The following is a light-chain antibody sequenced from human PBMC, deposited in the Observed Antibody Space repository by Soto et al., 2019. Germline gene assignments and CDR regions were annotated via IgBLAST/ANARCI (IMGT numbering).Light chain of an antibody. CDR3: CSYAGSYTYV. Sequence: QSVLTQPRSVSGSPGQSVTISCTGTSSDVGTYKYVSWYQNQPGTGPKLIIYDVTKRPPGVPDRFSGSKSGDTASLTISGLQAGDEAVYYCCSYAGSYTYVFGTGTKLTVL. J-gene: IGLJ1*01. CDR1: SSDVGTYKY. V-gene: IGLV2-11*01. CDR2: DVT.